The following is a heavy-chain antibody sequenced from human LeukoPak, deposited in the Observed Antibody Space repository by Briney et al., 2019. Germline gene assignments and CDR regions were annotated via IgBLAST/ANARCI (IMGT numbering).Heavy chain of an antibody. CDR1: GYTFTSYD. J-gene: IGHJ5*02. CDR2: MNLYSGNT. CDR3: ARASSSSSRSLNWFDP. V-gene: IGHV1-8*03. D-gene: IGHD6-6*01. Sequence: ASVKVSCKASGYTFTSYDINWVRQATGHGLEWLGWMNLYSGNTGYAQKFQGRVTITRNTSISTAYMELSSLRSEDTAVYYCARASSSSSRSLNWFDPWGQGTLVTVSS.